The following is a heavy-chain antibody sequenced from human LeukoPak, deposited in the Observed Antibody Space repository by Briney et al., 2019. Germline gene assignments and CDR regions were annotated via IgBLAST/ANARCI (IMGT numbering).Heavy chain of an antibody. CDR1: GGSFSGYY. V-gene: IGHV4-34*01. Sequence: SETLSLTCAVYGGSFSGYYWSWMRQPPGKGLEWIGEINHSGSTNYNPSLKSRVTISVDTSKNQFSLKLSSVTAADTAVYYCARGTLFGVVTNWFDPWGQGTLVTVSS. CDR3: ARGTLFGVVTNWFDP. D-gene: IGHD3-3*01. J-gene: IGHJ5*02. CDR2: INHSGST.